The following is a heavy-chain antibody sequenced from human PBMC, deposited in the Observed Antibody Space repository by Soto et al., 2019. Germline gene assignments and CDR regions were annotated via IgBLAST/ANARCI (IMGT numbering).Heavy chain of an antibody. CDR1: GFTFRNYA. D-gene: IGHD4-17*01. CDR3: AKDAISGDGIWLMDS. J-gene: IGHJ5*02. CDR2: LLRSGSSA. V-gene: IGHV3-23*01. Sequence: GGSLRLSCAASGFTFRNYAMTWARQAPGKGLEWVSSLLRSGSSAYYADSVRGRFSISSDTSANSLYLQMDNLRAEDTAIYYCAKDAISGDGIWLMDSWGQGTVVTV.